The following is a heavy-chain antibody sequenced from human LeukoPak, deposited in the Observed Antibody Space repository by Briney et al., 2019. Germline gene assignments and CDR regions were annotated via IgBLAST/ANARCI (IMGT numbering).Heavy chain of an antibody. CDR3: ARGPYHDFWSGYR. Sequence: GGSLRLSCAASGFTFSDYWMNWVRQAPGKGLEWVANIKQDASEKYYVDSVKGRFTISRDNTKNSLYLQMNNLRAEDTAVCYCARGPYHDFWSGYRWGQGTLVTVSS. CDR2: IKQDASEK. V-gene: IGHV3-7*01. D-gene: IGHD3-3*01. CDR1: GFTFSDYW. J-gene: IGHJ4*02.